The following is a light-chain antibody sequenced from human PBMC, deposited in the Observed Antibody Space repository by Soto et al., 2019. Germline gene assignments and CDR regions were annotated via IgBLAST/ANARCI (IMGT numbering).Light chain of an antibody. CDR3: QQYGSSRT. J-gene: IGKJ1*01. CDR1: ENVRTF. V-gene: IGKV3-20*01. Sequence: EVVLTQSPATLSLSPGERATLSCRASENVRTFVDWYQQKPGQAPRLLIHGASSRATGIPDRFSGSGSGTDFTLTISRLEPEDFAVYYCQQYGSSRTFGRGTKVDIK. CDR2: GAS.